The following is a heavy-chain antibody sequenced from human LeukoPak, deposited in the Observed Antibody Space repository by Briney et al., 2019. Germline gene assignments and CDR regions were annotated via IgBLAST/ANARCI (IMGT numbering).Heavy chain of an antibody. CDR2: VSYDGSKK. CDR1: GFNFNNYG. CDR3: AKWAVLLWFGESSSGYYFDY. Sequence: PGGFLRLSCAASGFNFNNYGLHWVRQAPGRGLEWVAVVSYDGSKKYYADSVKGRFTISRDNSKNTLYLQMNSLRPEDTAVYYCAKWAVLLWFGESSSGYYFDYWGQGALVTVSS. J-gene: IGHJ4*02. V-gene: IGHV3-30*18. D-gene: IGHD3-10*01.